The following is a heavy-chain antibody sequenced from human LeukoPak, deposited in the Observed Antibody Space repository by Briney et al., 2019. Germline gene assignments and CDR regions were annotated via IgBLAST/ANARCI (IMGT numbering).Heavy chain of an antibody. Sequence: PGRSLRLSCAASGFTFSSYGMHWVRQAPGKGLEWVAVIWYDGSDKYYADSVKGRFTISRDNSKNTLYLRMNSLRAEDTAVYYCARRYGSGSYAPSDYWGQGTLVTVFS. CDR1: GFTFSSYG. J-gene: IGHJ4*02. D-gene: IGHD3-10*01. V-gene: IGHV3-33*01. CDR2: IWYDGSDK. CDR3: ARRYGSGSYAPSDY.